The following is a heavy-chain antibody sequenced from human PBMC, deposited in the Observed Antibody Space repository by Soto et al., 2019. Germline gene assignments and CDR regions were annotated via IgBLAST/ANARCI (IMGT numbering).Heavy chain of an antibody. J-gene: IGHJ6*02. CDR1: GFTFSSYA. V-gene: IGHV3-64D*06. D-gene: IGHD3-9*01. CDR2: ISSNGGST. Sequence: PGGSLRLSCSASGFTFSSYAMHWVRQAPGKGLEYVSAISSNGGSTYYADSVKGRFTISRDNSKNTLYLQMSSLRAEDTAVYYCVKTPHYDILTGYHPLYYYYYGMDVWGQGTTVTVSS. CDR3: VKTPHYDILTGYHPLYYYYYGMDV.